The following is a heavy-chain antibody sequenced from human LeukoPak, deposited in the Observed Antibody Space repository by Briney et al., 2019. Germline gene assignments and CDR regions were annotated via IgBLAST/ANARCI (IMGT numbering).Heavy chain of an antibody. V-gene: IGHV4-39*07. CDR2: IYYSGST. J-gene: IGHJ4*02. D-gene: IGHD3-16*01. CDR3: ARGQVITFGGVRPRQGFLFPFDY. Sequence: SETLSLTCTVSGGSISSSSYYWGWIRQPPWKGLEWIGSIYYSGSTYYNPSLKSRVTISVDTSKNQFSLKLSSVTAADTAVYYCARGQVITFGGVRPRQGFLFPFDYWGQGTLVTVSS. CDR1: GGSISSSSYY.